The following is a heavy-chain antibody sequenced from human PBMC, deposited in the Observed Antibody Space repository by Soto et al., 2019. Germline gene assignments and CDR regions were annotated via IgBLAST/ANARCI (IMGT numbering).Heavy chain of an antibody. D-gene: IGHD6-6*01. J-gene: IGHJ6*03. Sequence: LGESLKISCTGSGYSFTRYWIGWVRQMPGKGLEWMGIIYPGDSDTRYSPSFQGQVTISADKSISTAYLQWSSLKASDTAMYYCARHCYSSSEGYYYMYVWGKGTTVTVSS. CDR2: IYPGDSDT. CDR1: GYSFTRYW. CDR3: ARHCYSSSEGYYYMYV. V-gene: IGHV5-51*01.